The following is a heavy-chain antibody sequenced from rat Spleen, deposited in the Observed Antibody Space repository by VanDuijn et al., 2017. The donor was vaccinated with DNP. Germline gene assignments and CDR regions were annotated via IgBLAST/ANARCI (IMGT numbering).Heavy chain of an antibody. CDR2: ITTGGGHT. Sequence: EVQLVESGGGLVQPGRSLKLSCAASGFTFSDYGMAWVRQVPSKGLEWVASITTGGGHTYYRDSVKGRFTISRDSAKNTQYLLMDSLRSEDTATYYWETNSYRENYGYFDYGGPGAMVTVSS. CDR1: GFTFSDYG. V-gene: IGHV5S13*01. J-gene: IGHJ2*01. CDR3: ETNSYRENYGYFDY. D-gene: IGHD1-5*01.